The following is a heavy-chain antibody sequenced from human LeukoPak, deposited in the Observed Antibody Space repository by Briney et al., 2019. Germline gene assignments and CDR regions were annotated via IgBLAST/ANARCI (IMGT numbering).Heavy chain of an antibody. CDR1: GGTFSSYA. D-gene: IGHD5-18*01. CDR2: IIPIFGTA. J-gene: IGHJ3*02. CDR3: AREGKLWPQNDAFDI. Sequence: SVKVSCKASGGTFSSYAISWVRQAPGQGLEWMGGIIPIFGTANYAQKFQGRVTITADESTSTAYMELSSLRSEDTAVYYCAREGKLWPQNDAFDIWGQGTMVTVSS. V-gene: IGHV1-69*13.